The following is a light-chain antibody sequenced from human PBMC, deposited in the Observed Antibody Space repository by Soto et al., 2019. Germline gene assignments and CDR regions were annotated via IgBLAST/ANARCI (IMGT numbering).Light chain of an antibody. Sequence: DIKMTQSPSALSASVGDRVTITCRASQGIYSYVAWYQQKPGKAPKLLIYDASTLKSGVPSRFSGSGSGTELTLTISSLQPDDIATYYCQQYDNYPLTFGRGTKV. CDR3: QQYDNYPLT. CDR1: QGIYSY. CDR2: DAS. J-gene: IGKJ4*01. V-gene: IGKV1-5*01.